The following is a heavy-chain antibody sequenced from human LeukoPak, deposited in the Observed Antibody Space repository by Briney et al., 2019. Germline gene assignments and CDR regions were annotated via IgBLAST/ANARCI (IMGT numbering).Heavy chain of an antibody. Sequence: GESLKISCQGSGYSFTSYWIGWVRPMPGKGLEWMGIIYPGDSDTRYSPSFQGQVTISADKSISTAYLQWSSLKASDTAMYYCARHGGDFWSGWNPSYYFDYWGQGTLVTVSS. V-gene: IGHV5-51*01. J-gene: IGHJ4*02. D-gene: IGHD3-3*01. CDR2: IYPGDSDT. CDR1: GYSFTSYW. CDR3: ARHGGDFWSGWNPSYYFDY.